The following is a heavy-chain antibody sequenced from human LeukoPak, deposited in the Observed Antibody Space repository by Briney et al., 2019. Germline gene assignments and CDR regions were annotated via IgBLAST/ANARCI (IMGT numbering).Heavy chain of an antibody. CDR1: GFTFSSYW. D-gene: IGHD4-17*01. J-gene: IGHJ3*02. CDR2: IKSKTDGGTT. CDR3: TTDKETVDAFDI. Sequence: GGSLRLSCAASGFTFSSYWMSWVRQAPGKGLEWVGRIKSKTDGGTTDYAAPVKGRFTISRDDSKNTLYLQMNSLKTEDTAVYYCTTDKETVDAFDIWGQGTMVTVSS. V-gene: IGHV3-15*01.